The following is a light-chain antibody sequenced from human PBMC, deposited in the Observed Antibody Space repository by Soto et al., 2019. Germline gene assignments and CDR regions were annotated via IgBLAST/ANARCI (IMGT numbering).Light chain of an antibody. J-gene: IGKJ5*01. CDR1: QIIRSTF. CDR3: QQYDNSPIT. V-gene: IGKV3-20*01. CDR2: GVS. Sequence: EIVLTQSPGTLSLSPGERATLSCRASQIIRSTFLAWYQQKPGQAPRLLIHGVSSRATGIPDRFSGTGSETDFTLTISRLEPEDFAVYYCQQYDNSPITFGQGTRLEIK.